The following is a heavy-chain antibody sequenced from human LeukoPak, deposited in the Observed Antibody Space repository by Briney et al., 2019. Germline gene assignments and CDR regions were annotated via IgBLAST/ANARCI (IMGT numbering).Heavy chain of an antibody. J-gene: IGHJ5*02. CDR1: GFTISTYD. D-gene: IGHD2-8*01. V-gene: IGHV3-21*01. CDR2: ISSSSSYI. Sequence: GGSLRLSCAASGFTISTYDINWVSQAPGRGLEWVSSISSSSSYIYYADSVKGRFTIPRDNAKNSLYLQMNSLRAEDTAVYYCARDLKQSMVSAIAGWFDPWGQGTLVTVSS. CDR3: ARDLKQSMVSAIAGWFDP.